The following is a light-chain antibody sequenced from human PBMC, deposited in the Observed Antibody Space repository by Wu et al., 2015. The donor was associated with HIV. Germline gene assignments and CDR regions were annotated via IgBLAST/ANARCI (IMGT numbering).Light chain of an antibody. CDR1: QSVSRY. CDR3: QQYGNSPNT. V-gene: IGKV3-20*01. J-gene: IGKJ2*01. Sequence: EIVLTQSPATLSLSPGERATLSCRASQSVSRYLAWYQQKPGQAPRLLIYGASSRATGIPDRFTGNGSGTDFTLTISRLEPEDFAVYYCQQYGNSPNTFGQGTKLEIK. CDR2: GAS.